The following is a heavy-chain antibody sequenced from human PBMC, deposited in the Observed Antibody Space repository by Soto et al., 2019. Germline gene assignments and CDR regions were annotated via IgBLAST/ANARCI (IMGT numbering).Heavy chain of an antibody. CDR1: GFTFSSYA. V-gene: IGHV3-23*01. J-gene: IGHJ6*02. CDR2: ISGSGGST. D-gene: IGHD4-17*01. Sequence: GSLRLSCAASGFTFSSYAMSWVRQAPGKGLEWVSAISGSGGSTYYADSVKGRFTISRDNSKNTLYLQMNSLRAEDTAVYYCAKSTTVTTLAYYYYYYGMDVWGQGTTVTVSS. CDR3: AKSTTVTTLAYYYYYYGMDV.